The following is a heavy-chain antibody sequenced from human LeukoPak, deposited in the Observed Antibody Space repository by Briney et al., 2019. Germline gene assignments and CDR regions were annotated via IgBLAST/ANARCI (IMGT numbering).Heavy chain of an antibody. V-gene: IGHV3-33*01. D-gene: IGHD6-13*01. CDR3: ARGAYSSSWAYYYYGMDV. CDR2: IWYDGSNK. Sequence: GGSLRLSCAASGFTFSSYGMHWVRQAPGKGRGGVAVIWYDGSNKYYADSVKGRFTISRGNSKNTLYLQMNSLRAEDTAVYYCARGAYSSSWAYYYYGMDVWGQGTTVTVSS. J-gene: IGHJ6*02. CDR1: GFTFSSYG.